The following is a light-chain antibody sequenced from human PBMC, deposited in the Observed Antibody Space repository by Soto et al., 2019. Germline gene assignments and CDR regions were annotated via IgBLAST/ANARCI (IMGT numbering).Light chain of an antibody. Sequence: IQMTQSTSSVSASVGDRATITCRASQSISSWLAWYQQKPGKAPKLLIYKASTLESGVPSNFSGSGSGTEFTLTINSLQPEDFATYYCQQYNSYPWTFAQGTKV. V-gene: IGKV1-5*03. CDR3: QQYNSYPWT. CDR2: KAS. CDR1: QSISSW. J-gene: IGKJ1*01.